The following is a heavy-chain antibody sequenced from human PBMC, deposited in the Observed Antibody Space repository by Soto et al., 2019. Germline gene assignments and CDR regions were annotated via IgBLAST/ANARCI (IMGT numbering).Heavy chain of an antibody. V-gene: IGHV4-39*01. D-gene: IGHD3-10*01. CDR3: ARRGKLLWFGELSPNYYGMDV. CDR2: IYYSGST. J-gene: IGHJ6*02. Sequence: SETLSLTCSVSGGSISSSSYYWGWIRQPPGKGLEWFGSIYYSGSTYYNPSLKSRVTISVDTSKNQFSLKLSSVTAADTAVYYCARRGKLLWFGELSPNYYGMDVWGQGTTVNLSS. CDR1: GGSISSSSYY.